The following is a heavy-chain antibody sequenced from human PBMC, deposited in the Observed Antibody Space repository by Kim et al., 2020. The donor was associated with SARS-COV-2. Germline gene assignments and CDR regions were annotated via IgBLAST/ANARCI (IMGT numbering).Heavy chain of an antibody. CDR3: TTTDY. V-gene: IGHV3-49*02. Sequence: SKSYGGITEYAASVTGRFTISRDDSNRIAYLQMNSLKTDDTAVYYCTTTDYWGQGPLVTVSS. J-gene: IGHJ4*02. CDR2: SKSYGGIT.